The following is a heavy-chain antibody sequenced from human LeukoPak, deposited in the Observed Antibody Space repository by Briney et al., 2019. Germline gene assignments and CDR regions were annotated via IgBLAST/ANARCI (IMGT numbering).Heavy chain of an antibody. D-gene: IGHD3-9*01. CDR1: GFIFRNYA. V-gene: IGHV3-23*01. CDR3: AKWGDYDILTGYYVSDF. Sequence: GGSLRLSCAASGFIFRNYAMRWVRQAPGKGLEWVSAITGSGDTTYYADSVKGRFTISRDNSKNTLYVEMNTLRAEDTAVYYCAKWGDYDILTGYYVSDFWGQGTLVTVSS. J-gene: IGHJ4*02. CDR2: ITGSGDTT.